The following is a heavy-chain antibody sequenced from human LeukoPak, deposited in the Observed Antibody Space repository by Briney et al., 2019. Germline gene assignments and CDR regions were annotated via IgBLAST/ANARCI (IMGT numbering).Heavy chain of an antibody. V-gene: IGHV3-74*01. J-gene: IGHJ4*02. CDR3: ASFGISWTSAY. CDR1: GFSFSRHW. Sequence: GGSLRLSCEASGFSFSRHWMPWIRQPPGKGLVWVARISDGGSYRSHVGSVEGRFTISRANVRNILYLHMNDLRGEDTAVYYCASFGISWTSAYWGQGTLVTVSS. CDR2: ISDGGSYR. D-gene: IGHD2-21*01.